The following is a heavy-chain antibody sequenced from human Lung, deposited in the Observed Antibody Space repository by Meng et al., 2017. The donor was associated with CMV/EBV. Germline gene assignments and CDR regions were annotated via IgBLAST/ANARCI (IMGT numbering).Heavy chain of an antibody. V-gene: IGHV3-23*01. J-gene: IGHJ6*02. D-gene: IGHD1-26*01. CDR2: FSGSGDNT. Sequence: ESLKISCAASGFTFSIYAMNWVRQAPGKGLEWVSVFSGSGDNTYYADSVKGRFTISRDNSKNTLYLQMNSLSAEDTAVYFCAKGKWGGYYYYYGMDVWGRGTTVTVSS. CDR3: AKGKWGGYYYYYGMDV. CDR1: GFTFSIYA.